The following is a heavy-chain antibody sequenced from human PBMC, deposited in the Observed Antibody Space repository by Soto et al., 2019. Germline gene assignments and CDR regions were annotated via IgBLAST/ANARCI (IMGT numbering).Heavy chain of an antibody. CDR3: ARKPTGNYYDSSGYFDY. V-gene: IGHV3-30*03. CDR1: GFTFSSSG. J-gene: IGHJ4*02. D-gene: IGHD3-22*01. Sequence: GGSLRLSCAASGFTFSSSGMHWVRQAPGKGLEWVAVISYDGSNKYYADSVKGRFTISRDNSKNTLYLQMNSLRAEDKAVYYCARKPTGNYYDSSGYFDYWGQGTLVTVSS. CDR2: ISYDGSNK.